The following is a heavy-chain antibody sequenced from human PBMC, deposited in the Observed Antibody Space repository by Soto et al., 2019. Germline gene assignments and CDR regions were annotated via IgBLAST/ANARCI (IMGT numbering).Heavy chain of an antibody. CDR3: ARASARNYGSPLYGMDV. Sequence: SVKVSCKASGGTFSSYAISWVRQAPGQGLEWMGGIIPIFGTANYAQKFQGRVTITADESTSTAYMELSSLRSEDTAVYYCARASARNYGSPLYGMDVWGQGTTVTVSS. CDR1: GGTFSSYA. V-gene: IGHV1-69*13. D-gene: IGHD3-10*01. J-gene: IGHJ6*02. CDR2: IIPIFGTA.